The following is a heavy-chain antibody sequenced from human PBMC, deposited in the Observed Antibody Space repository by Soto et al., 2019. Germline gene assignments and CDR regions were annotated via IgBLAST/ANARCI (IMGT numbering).Heavy chain of an antibody. CDR3: ARDNYRSSSLGWFDP. CDR2: IYSGESK. D-gene: IGHD6-6*01. V-gene: IGHV3-53*01. J-gene: IGHJ5*02. Sequence: GGSLRLSCAASGFTVSSNYMSWVRQAPGKGLEWVSVIYSGESKLYADSVKGRFTISRDNFKNTPYLQMNSLRAEDTAVYYCARDNYRSSSLGWFDPWGQGALVTVSS. CDR1: GFTVSSNY.